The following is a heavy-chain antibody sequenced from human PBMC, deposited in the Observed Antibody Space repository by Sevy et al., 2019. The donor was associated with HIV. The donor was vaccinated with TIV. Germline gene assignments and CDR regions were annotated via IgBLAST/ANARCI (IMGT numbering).Heavy chain of an antibody. Sequence: GGSLRLSCAASGFTFSSYAMHWVRQAPGKGVEWVAVISYEGSNKYNADSVKGRFTISRDNSKNTLYLQMNSLRAEDTAVYYCASGYSYGYAPFDYWGQGTLVTVSS. CDR3: ASGYSYGYAPFDY. CDR1: GFTFSSYA. V-gene: IGHV3-30-3*01. D-gene: IGHD5-18*01. CDR2: ISYEGSNK. J-gene: IGHJ4*02.